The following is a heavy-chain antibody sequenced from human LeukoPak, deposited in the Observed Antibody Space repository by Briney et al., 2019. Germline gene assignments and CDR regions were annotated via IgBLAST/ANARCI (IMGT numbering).Heavy chain of an antibody. Sequence: GGSLRLFCAASGFTFSRYGLHWVRQAPGKGLEWVAVIANDGKDKKYADSVKGRFSISRDNSKSTLYLQMNSLRAEDTGVYYCTKDQQVGAAAYYFDSWGQGTLVTVPS. D-gene: IGHD6-13*01. V-gene: IGHV3-30*18. CDR1: GFTFSRYG. CDR2: IANDGKDK. CDR3: TKDQQVGAAAYYFDS. J-gene: IGHJ4*02.